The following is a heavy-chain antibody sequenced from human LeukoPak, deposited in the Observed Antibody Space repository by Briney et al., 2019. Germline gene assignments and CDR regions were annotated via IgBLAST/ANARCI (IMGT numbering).Heavy chain of an antibody. CDR1: GSTFSSYA. D-gene: IGHD3-10*01. J-gene: IGHJ5*02. CDR2: ISAGGGST. Sequence: GGSLRLSCAASGSTFSSYAMSWVRQAPGKGLEYVSTISAGGGSTFYADSMKGRSTISRDNSRSTVYLQMNSLRVEDTAVYYCARGGGLLWLGEFPNCSDTWGQGTLVTVSS. CDR3: ARGGGLLWLGEFPNCSDT. V-gene: IGHV3-23*01.